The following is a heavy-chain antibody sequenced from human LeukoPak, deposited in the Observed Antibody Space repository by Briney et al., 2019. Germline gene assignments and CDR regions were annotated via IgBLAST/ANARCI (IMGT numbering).Heavy chain of an antibody. CDR3: ARPAPSTMPHAFDI. Sequence: SETLSLTCAVSGGSFSGYYRTWVRQPPGKGLEWIGEINHSGSANYNPSLKSRVTISLDTSKNQFSLKWSSVTAADTAVYYCARPAPSTMPHAFDIWGQGTMVTVSS. CDR2: INHSGSA. V-gene: IGHV4-34*01. J-gene: IGHJ3*02. D-gene: IGHD2-2*01. CDR1: GGSFSGYY.